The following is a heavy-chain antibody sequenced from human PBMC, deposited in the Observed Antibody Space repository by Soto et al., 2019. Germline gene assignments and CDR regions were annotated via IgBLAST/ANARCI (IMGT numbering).Heavy chain of an antibody. CDR2: ISSTSGTI. CDR3: AQVGGSYSTAIDY. Sequence: GGSLRLSCAASGFRFGSYSMNWVRQAPGQGLEWLSYISSTSGTIYYADSVKGRFTISRDNAKNSLYLQMSSLRDDDTAVYYCAQVGGSYSTAIDYWGQGALVTVSS. J-gene: IGHJ4*02. D-gene: IGHD1-26*01. CDR1: GFRFGSYS. V-gene: IGHV3-48*02.